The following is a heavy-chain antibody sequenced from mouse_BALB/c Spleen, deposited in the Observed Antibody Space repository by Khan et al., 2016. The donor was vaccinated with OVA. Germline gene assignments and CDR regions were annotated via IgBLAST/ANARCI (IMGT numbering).Heavy chain of an antibody. CDR2: INPTTNYT. D-gene: IGHD2-14*01. Sequence: VQLQQSGAELAKPGASVKMSCKTSGYTFINYWIIWVKQRPGQGLEWIGYINPTTNYTEFNQNFNDKATLTAERSSSTAYMQLSSLTSEDSAVSYCARRGVRGDFDYWGQGTTLTVSS. J-gene: IGHJ2*01. CDR3: ARRGVRGDFDY. CDR1: GYTFINYW. V-gene: IGHV1-7*01.